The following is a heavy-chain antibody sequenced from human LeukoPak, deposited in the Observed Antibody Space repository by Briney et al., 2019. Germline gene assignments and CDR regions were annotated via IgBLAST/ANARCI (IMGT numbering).Heavy chain of an antibody. V-gene: IGHV1-69*04. D-gene: IGHD5-12*01. Sequence: SVKVSCKASGGTFSSYAISWVRQAPGQGLEWMGRIIPILGIANYAQKFQGRVTITADKSTSTAYMELSSLRSEDTAVYYCARVGQWPRIQNNWFDPWGQGTLVTVSS. CDR1: GGTFSSYA. J-gene: IGHJ5*02. CDR2: IIPILGIA. CDR3: ARVGQWPRIQNNWFDP.